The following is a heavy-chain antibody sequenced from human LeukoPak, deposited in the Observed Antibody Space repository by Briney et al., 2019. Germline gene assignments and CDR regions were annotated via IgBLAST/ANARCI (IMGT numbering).Heavy chain of an antibody. J-gene: IGHJ4*02. D-gene: IGHD3-10*01. V-gene: IGHV3-23*01. CDR1: GFTFSSYA. CDR2: ISGSGGST. CDR3: VKQSGSGSHNFDC. Sequence: PGGALRLSCGASGFTFSSYAMSWVRQAAGTGLEWVSGISGSGGSTYYADSVRGQFPISRDNSKNTLYLQMNSLRAGDTAVYYCVKQSGSGSHNFDCWGQGALVSVSS.